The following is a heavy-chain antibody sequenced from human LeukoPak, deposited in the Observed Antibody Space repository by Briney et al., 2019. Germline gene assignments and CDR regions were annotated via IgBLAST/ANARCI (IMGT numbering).Heavy chain of an antibody. D-gene: IGHD5-12*01. CDR3: AGAMATINCYFDY. CDR2: IYYSGST. V-gene: IGHV4-31*03. Sequence: TLSLTCTVSGGSISSGGYYWSGIRQHPGKGLEWIGYIYYSGSTYYNPSLKSRVTISVDTSKNQFSLKLSSVTAADTAVYYCAGAMATINCYFDYWGQRTMGADSS. J-gene: IGHJ4*02. CDR1: GGSISSGGYY.